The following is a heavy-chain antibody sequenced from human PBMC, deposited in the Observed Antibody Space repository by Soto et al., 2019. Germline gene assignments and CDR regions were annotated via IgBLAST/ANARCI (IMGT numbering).Heavy chain of an antibody. CDR2: IYYSGST. CDR1: GGSISRGGYY. J-gene: IGHJ5*02. V-gene: IGHV4-31*03. CDR3: ARVRYCSSTSCYPRVPWFDP. Sequence: PSETLSLTCTVSGGSISRGGYYWNWIRQHPGKGLEWIGYIYYSGSTYYNPSLKSRVTISVDTSKNQFSLKLSSVTAADTAVYYCARVRYCSSTSCYPRVPWFDPWGQGTLVTVSS. D-gene: IGHD2-2*01.